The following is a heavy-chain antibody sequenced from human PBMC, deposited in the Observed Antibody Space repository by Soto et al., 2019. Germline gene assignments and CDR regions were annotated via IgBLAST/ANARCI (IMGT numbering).Heavy chain of an antibody. CDR2: INPSGGST. J-gene: IGHJ6*03. Sequence: ASVKVSCKASGYTFASYYMHWVRQAPGQGLEWMGIINPSGGSTSYAQKFQGRVTMTRDTSTSTVYMELSSLRSEDTAVYYCARGGERVGIVVVPAATGYYYYMDVWGKGTTVTVSS. V-gene: IGHV1-46*03. D-gene: IGHD2-2*03. CDR1: GYTFASYY. CDR3: ARGGERVGIVVVPAATGYYYYMDV.